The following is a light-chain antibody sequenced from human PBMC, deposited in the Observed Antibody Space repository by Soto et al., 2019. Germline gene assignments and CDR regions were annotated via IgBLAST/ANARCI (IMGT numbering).Light chain of an antibody. CDR1: TGPVTSDYY. J-gene: IGLJ2*01. Sequence: QAVVTQEPSLTVSPGGTVTLTCASSTGPVTSDYYPNWFQQKPGQAPRALSYSTTKKHSWTPARFSGSLLGGKAALTLSGVQPEDEADYYCLLYYGAAVVFGGGTKLTVL. CDR3: LLYYGAAVV. CDR2: STT. V-gene: IGLV7-43*01.